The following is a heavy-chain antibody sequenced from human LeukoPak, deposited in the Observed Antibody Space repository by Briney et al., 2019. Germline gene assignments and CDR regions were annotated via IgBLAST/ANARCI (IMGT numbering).Heavy chain of an antibody. CDR1: GYTFTGYY. J-gene: IGHJ4*02. CDR2: INPNSGGT. V-gene: IGHV1-2*02. CDR3: AREDSSSWYYFDY. D-gene: IGHD6-13*01. Sequence: GASVKVSCKASGYTFTGYYMHWVRQAPGQGLEWMGWINPNSGGTNYAQKFQGRVTMTRDTSISTAYMGLSRLRSDDTAVYHCAREDSSSWYYFDYWGQGTLVTVSS.